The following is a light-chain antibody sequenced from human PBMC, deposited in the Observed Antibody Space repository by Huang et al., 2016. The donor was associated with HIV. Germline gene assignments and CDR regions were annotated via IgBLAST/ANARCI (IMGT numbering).Light chain of an antibody. CDR2: KAS. Sequence: DIQMTQSPSTLSATVGDTVTITCRASQMVSTWLAWYQQKPGKAPKLRIYKASNLHIGVPSSFSGSGSGTDFTLTINGLQPDDSATYYCQQYDSYPLTFGGGTKLEIK. CDR3: QQYDSYPLT. J-gene: IGKJ4*01. V-gene: IGKV1-5*03. CDR1: QMVSTW.